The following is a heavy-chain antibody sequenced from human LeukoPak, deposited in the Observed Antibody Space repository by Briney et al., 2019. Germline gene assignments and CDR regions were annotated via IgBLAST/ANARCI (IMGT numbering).Heavy chain of an antibody. Sequence: SETLSLTCTVSGGSISSYYWTWIRRPAGKRLEWIGYIYQTGATSYNPSLKSRVTISVDTSKAQFSLKLTSVTAADTAVYYCARYGGSGWVIDNWGQGTLVTVSS. CDR1: GGSISSYY. J-gene: IGHJ4*02. CDR2: IYQTGAT. CDR3: ARYGGSGWVIDN. V-gene: IGHV4-59*08. D-gene: IGHD6-19*01.